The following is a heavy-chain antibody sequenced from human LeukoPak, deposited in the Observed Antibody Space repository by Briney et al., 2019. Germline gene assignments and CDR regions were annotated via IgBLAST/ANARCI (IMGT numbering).Heavy chain of an antibody. V-gene: IGHV4-34*01. Sequence: PSETLSLTCAVYGGSFSGYYWSWIRQSPGKGLEWIGEINHSGSTNYNPSLKNRVIISLDTSKNQFSLKLSSLTAVDTAVFYCARHSAYSSSSGLNLWGQGTLVTVAS. CDR1: GGSFSGYY. D-gene: IGHD6-6*01. J-gene: IGHJ5*02. CDR3: ARHSAYSSSSGLNL. CDR2: INHSGST.